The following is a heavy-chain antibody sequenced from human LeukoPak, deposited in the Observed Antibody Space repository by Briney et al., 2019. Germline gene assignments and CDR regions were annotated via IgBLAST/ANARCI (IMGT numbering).Heavy chain of an antibody. CDR3: ARAYYGSGSYDY. J-gene: IGHJ4*02. D-gene: IGHD3-10*01. CDR2: IYYSGST. V-gene: IGHV4-59*01. CDR1: GGSISSYY. Sequence: PSETLSLTCTVSGGSISSYYWSWIRQPPGKGLEWIGYIYYSGSTNYNPSLKSRVTISKDTSKNQFSLKLTSVTAADTAVYYCARAYYGSGSYDYWGQGTLVTVSS.